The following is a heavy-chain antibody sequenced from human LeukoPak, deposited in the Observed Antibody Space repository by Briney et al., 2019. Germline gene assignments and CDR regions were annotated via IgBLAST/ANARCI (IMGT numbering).Heavy chain of an antibody. V-gene: IGHV1-2*02. J-gene: IGHJ4*02. CDR1: GYTFTGYY. CDR3: ATYYYDSSGYPLYYFDY. Sequence: ASVKVSCKASGYTFTGYYMHWVRQAPGQGLEWMGWINPNSGGANYAQKFQGRVTMTRDTSISTAYMELSRLRSDDTAVYYCATYYYDSSGYPLYYFDYWGQGTLVTVSS. CDR2: INPNSGGA. D-gene: IGHD3-22*01.